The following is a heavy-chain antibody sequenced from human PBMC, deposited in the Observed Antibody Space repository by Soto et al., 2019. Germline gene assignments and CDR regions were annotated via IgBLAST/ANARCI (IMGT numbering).Heavy chain of an antibody. CDR2: IYYSGST. CDR3: ARHVIAVAGKTIDY. CDR1: GGSISSSSYY. Sequence: SETLSLTCTVSGGSISSSSYYWGWVRQPPGKGLEWIGSIYYSGSTYYNPSLKSRVTISVDTSKNQFSLKLSSVSAADTAVYYCARHVIAVAGKTIDYWGQGTLVTVSS. V-gene: IGHV4-39*01. J-gene: IGHJ4*02. D-gene: IGHD6-19*01.